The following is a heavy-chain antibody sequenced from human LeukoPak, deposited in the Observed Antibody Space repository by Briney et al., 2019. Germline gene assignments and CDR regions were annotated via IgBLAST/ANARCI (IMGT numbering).Heavy chain of an antibody. Sequence: SETLSLTCAGSGYSISSGYYWGWIRQPPGKGLEWIGSIYHSGSTCYNPSLKSRVTISVDTSKNQFSLKLSSVTAADTAVYYCARFKVRGVIKTFDYWGQGTLVTVSS. D-gene: IGHD3-10*01. J-gene: IGHJ4*02. V-gene: IGHV4-38-2*01. CDR3: ARFKVRGVIKTFDY. CDR1: GYSISSGYY. CDR2: IYHSGST.